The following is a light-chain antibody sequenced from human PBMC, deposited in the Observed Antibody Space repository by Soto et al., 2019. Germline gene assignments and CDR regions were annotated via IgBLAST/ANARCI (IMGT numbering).Light chain of an antibody. J-gene: IGKJ2*02. V-gene: IGKV3-20*01. CDR1: QSVSSGY. CDR2: GAS. Sequence: EIVLTQSPGTLSLSPGERATLSCRASQSVSSGYLAWYQQRPGQAPRLLIYGASTRATGIPDRFSGSGSGTDFTLTICRLEPEDFAVYYCQQYGGSPGSTFGQGTRLEIK. CDR3: QQYGGSPGST.